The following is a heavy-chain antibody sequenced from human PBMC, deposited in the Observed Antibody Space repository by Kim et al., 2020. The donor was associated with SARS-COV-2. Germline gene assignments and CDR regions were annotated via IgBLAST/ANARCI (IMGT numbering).Heavy chain of an antibody. CDR3: AKDQFGSGGSRYDY. D-gene: IGHD2-15*01. CDR2: ISGSGGTT. CDR1: GFAFSSYA. J-gene: IGHJ4*02. Sequence: GGSLRLSCAASGFAFSSYAMSWVRQAPGKGLEWVSAISGSGGTTYYLDSVKGRFSISRDNSKNTLYMQMNSLRAEDTAVYYCAKDQFGSGGSRYDYCGQG. V-gene: IGHV3-23*01.